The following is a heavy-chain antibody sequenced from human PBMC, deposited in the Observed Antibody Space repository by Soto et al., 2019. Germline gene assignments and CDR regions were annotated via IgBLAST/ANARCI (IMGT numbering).Heavy chain of an antibody. CDR2: ISAYNGNT. CDR3: ARDRGAYGIDV. J-gene: IGHJ6*02. V-gene: IGHV1-18*01. Sequence: QVQLVQSGAEVKKPGASVKVSCKASGYTFTSYGISWVRQAPGQGLEWMGWISAYNGNTNYAQKLQGRVTMTTGTSTTTAYLEQMRLRSDDTDVYYCARDRGAYGIDVWGQGTTVTVSS. CDR1: GYTFTSYG.